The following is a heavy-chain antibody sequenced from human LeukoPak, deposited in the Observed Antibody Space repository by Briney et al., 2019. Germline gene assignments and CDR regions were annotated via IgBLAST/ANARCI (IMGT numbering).Heavy chain of an antibody. D-gene: IGHD6-6*01. CDR2: INHSGST. V-gene: IGHV4-34*01. J-gene: IGHJ4*02. CDR1: GGSFSGYY. CDR3: ARRHSSSLDY. Sequence: PSDTLSLTCAVYGGSFSGYYWSWIRQPPGKELEWIGEINHSGSTNYNPSLKSRVTISVDTSKNQFSLKLSSVTAADTAVYYCARRHSSSLDYWGQGTLVTVSS.